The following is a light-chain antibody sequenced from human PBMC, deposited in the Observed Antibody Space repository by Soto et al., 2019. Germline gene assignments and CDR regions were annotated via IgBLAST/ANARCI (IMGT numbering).Light chain of an antibody. CDR3: QQYANWPKT. CDR2: AAS. CDR1: QSVSNK. J-gene: IGKJ1*01. V-gene: IGKV3-15*01. Sequence: EIVMTQSPATLSASPGERATLSCRASQSVSNKLVWYQQKPGQAPRLLIYAASTRATGIPARFSGSGSETEFTLTISSLQSEDLAVYYCQQYANWPKTFGQGTKVDI.